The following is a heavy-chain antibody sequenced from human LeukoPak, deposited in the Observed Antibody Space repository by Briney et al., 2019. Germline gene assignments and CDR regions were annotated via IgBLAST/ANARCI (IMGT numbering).Heavy chain of an antibody. J-gene: IGHJ4*02. CDR3: AKESSAAGSHFDY. Sequence: KPGGSMRLSCAASGFTFSSYSMNWVRQAPGKGLEWVSSISSSSSYIYYTDSVKGRFTISRDNSKNTLYLQMNSLRAEDTAVYYCAKESSAAGSHFDYWGQGTLVTVSS. V-gene: IGHV3-21*01. CDR1: GFTFSSYS. D-gene: IGHD6-13*01. CDR2: ISSSSSYI.